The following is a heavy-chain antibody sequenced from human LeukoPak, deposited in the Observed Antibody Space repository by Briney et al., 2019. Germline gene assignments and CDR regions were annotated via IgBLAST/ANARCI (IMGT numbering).Heavy chain of an antibody. CDR1: GFTFSNYW. Sequence: GGSLRLSCAASGFTFSNYWMSWVRQAPGKGLEYVVNIRQDGGEEYYVDSVKGRFTISRDNAKSALYLQMNSLRAEDTAVYYCARDQGIMFFDKWGQGTLVTVSS. CDR2: IRQDGGEE. D-gene: IGHD2-21*01. CDR3: ARDQGIMFFDK. V-gene: IGHV3-7*01. J-gene: IGHJ4*02.